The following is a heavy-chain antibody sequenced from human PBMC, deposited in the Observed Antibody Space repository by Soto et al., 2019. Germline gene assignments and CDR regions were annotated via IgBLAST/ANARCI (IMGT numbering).Heavy chain of an antibody. CDR2: IYYSAST. CDR3: KRHLPYCGGDCYSLNY. J-gene: IGHJ4*02. CDR1: GGSISSYY. V-gene: IGHV4-59*08. Sequence: PSETLSLTCTVSGGSISSYYWSWIRQPPGKGLERIGYIYYSASTNYSPSLKSRVTISVDTSKNQFSLNLSSVTAADTAVYYRKRHLPYCGGDCYSLNYGGQETLVTVSS. D-gene: IGHD2-21*02.